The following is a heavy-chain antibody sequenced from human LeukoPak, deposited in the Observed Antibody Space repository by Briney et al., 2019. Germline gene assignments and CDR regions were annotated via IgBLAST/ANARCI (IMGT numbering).Heavy chain of an antibody. D-gene: IGHD5-12*01. CDR1: GYTFTNYW. J-gene: IGHJ4*02. CDR3: ARHLVYIGPYLDY. CDR2: IYPGDSET. V-gene: IGHV5-51*01. Sequence: SGESLKIPCKGSGYTFTNYWIGWVRQMPGKGLEWMGIIYPGDSETRYSPSFQGQVTISADKSTSTAYLQWSSLKASDTAMYYCARHLVYIGPYLDYWGQGTLVTVSS.